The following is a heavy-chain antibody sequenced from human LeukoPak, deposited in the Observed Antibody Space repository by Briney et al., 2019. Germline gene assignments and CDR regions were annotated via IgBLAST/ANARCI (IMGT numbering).Heavy chain of an antibody. Sequence: GESLKISCKGSGYSFTSYWIGWVRQMPGKGLEWVANIKQDGSEKYYVDSVKGRFTISRDNAKNSLYLQMNSLRAEDTAVYYCAREQADYYFDYWGQGTLVTVSS. CDR3: AREQADYYFDY. CDR1: GYSFTSYW. CDR2: IKQDGSEK. D-gene: IGHD6-13*01. J-gene: IGHJ4*02. V-gene: IGHV3-7*01.